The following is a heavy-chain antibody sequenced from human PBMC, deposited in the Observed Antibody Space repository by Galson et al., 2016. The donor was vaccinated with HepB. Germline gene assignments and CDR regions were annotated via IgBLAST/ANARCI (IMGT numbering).Heavy chain of an antibody. Sequence: SVKVSCKASGYTFTGYYMHWVRQAPGEGLEWMGWINLYSGGTNYAQKFQGRVTMSGDTSISTAYMELSGLRSDDTAVYYCVREDNLRGFDYWGPGTLVTVSS. CDR1: GYTFTGYY. D-gene: IGHD3-10*01. CDR3: VREDNLRGFDY. J-gene: IGHJ4*02. CDR2: INLYSGGT. V-gene: IGHV1-2*02.